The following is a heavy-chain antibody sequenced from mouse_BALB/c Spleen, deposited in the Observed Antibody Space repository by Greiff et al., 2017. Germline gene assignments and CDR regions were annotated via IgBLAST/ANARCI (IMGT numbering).Heavy chain of an antibody. CDR1: GFTFSDYY. CDR3: ARGIHYSGYGDAMDY. V-gene: IGHV5-4*02. CDR2: ISDGGSYT. Sequence: EVKLVESGGGLVKPGGSLKLSCAASGFTFSDYYMYWVRQTPEKRLEWVATISDGGSYTYYPDSVKGRFTISRDNAKNNLYLQMSSLKSEDTAMYYCARGIHYSGYGDAMDYWGQGTSVTVSS. D-gene: IGHD1-2*01. J-gene: IGHJ4*01.